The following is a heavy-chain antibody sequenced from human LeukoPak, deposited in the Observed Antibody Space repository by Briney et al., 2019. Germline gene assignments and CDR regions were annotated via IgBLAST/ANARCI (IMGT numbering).Heavy chain of an antibody. J-gene: IGHJ6*02. CDR3: ATDPAYYYYYGMDV. V-gene: IGHV4-39*01. Sequence: SETLSLTCTVSGGSISSSSYYWGWIRQPPGKGLEWIGSIYYSGSTYYNPSLKSRVTISVDTSKNQFSLKLSSVTAADTAVYYCATDPAYYYYYGMDVWDQRTTVTVSS. CDR1: GGSISSSSYY. D-gene: IGHD2-2*01. CDR2: IYYSGST.